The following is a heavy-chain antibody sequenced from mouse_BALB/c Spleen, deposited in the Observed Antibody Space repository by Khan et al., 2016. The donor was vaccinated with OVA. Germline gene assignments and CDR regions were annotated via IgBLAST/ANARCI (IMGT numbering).Heavy chain of an antibody. CDR2: IRLKSDDYVT. J-gene: IGHJ2*01. V-gene: IGHV6-6*02. CDR1: GFTFSNYW. Sequence: EVKLEVSGGGLVQPGGSMKLSCVASGFTFSNYWMNWVRQSPQKEHQWVAEIRLKSDDYVTHYAESVKGRFTISRDDTKSSVYLQTNNLRAEDAGYYYCRILIWGQGTTLTVSS. CDR3: RILI.